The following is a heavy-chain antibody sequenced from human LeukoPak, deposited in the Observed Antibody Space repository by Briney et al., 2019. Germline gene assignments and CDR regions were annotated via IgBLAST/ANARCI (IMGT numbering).Heavy chain of an antibody. CDR3: ARGHYYDSSGYYYPSYYFDY. CDR2: IYYSGST. J-gene: IGHJ4*02. D-gene: IGHD3-22*01. Sequence: SETLSLTCTVSGGSISSGDYYWSWIRQPPGKGLEWIGYIYYSGSTYYNPSLKSRVTISVDTSKNQFSLKLSSVTAADTAEYYCARGHYYDSSGYYYPSYYFDYWGQGTLVTVSS. V-gene: IGHV4-30-4*01. CDR1: GGSISSGDYY.